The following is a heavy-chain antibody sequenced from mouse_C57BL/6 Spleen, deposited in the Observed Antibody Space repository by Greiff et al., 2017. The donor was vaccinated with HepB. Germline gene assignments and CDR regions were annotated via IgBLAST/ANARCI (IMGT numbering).Heavy chain of an antibody. J-gene: IGHJ2*01. V-gene: IGHV14-3*01. CDR1: GFNIKNTY. CDR3: ARGYGSSYDYFDY. D-gene: IGHD1-1*01. CDR2: IDPANGNT. Sequence: VQLQQSVAELVRPGASVKLSCTASGFNIKNTYMHWVKQRPEQGLAWIGRIDPANGNTKYAPKFQGKATITADTSSNTAYLQLSSLTSEDTAIYYGARGYGSSYDYFDYWGQGTTLTVSS.